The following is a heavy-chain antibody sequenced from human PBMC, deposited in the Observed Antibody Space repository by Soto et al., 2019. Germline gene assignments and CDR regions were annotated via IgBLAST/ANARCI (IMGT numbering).Heavy chain of an antibody. Sequence: GESLKISCKGSGYSFTSYWISWVRQMPGKGLEWMGRIDPSDSYTNYSPSFQGHVTISADKSISTAYLQWSSLKASDTAMYYCARMIAAAGDYYYGMDVWGQGTTVTVSS. V-gene: IGHV5-10-1*01. J-gene: IGHJ6*02. D-gene: IGHD6-13*01. CDR2: IDPSDSYT. CDR1: GYSFTSYW. CDR3: ARMIAAAGDYYYGMDV.